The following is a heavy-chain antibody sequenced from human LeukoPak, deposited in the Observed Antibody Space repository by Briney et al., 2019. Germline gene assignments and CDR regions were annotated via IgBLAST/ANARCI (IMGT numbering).Heavy chain of an antibody. CDR1: GFTFSDYY. J-gene: IGHJ4*02. CDR2: ISSSGSTI. D-gene: IGHD3-22*01. Sequence: GGSLRLSCAASGFTFSDYYMSWIRQAPGKGLGWVSYISSSGSTIYYADSVKGRFTISRDNAKNSLYLQMNSLRAEDTAVYYCARDRYRYDSRPYYFDYWGQGTLVTVSS. CDR3: ARDRYRYDSRPYYFDY. V-gene: IGHV3-11*04.